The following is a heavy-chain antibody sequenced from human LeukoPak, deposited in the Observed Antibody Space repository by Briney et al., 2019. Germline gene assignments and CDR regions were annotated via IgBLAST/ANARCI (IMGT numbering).Heavy chain of an antibody. CDR1: GYTFTRYY. CDR3: ARDRQYLLLNARAGFDP. V-gene: IGHV1-2*02. CDR2: ITPNSGGT. Sequence: GASVNVPCKASGYTFTRYYMLWVRQAPAQALEWMGWITPNSGGTNYAQKFQSRGTMTRDTSISTDYMELSRLRSDDTAVYYCARDRQYLLLNARAGFDPWGQGTLVTVSS. D-gene: IGHD2-2*01. J-gene: IGHJ5*02.